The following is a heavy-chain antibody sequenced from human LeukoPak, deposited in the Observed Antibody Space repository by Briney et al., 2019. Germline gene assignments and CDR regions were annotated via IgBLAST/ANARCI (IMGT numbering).Heavy chain of an antibody. V-gene: IGHV4-34*01. CDR1: GGSFSGYY. CDR3: ARVRGSSGYDGNYYYHYMDV. Sequence: SETLSLTCAVYGGSFSGYYWSWIRQPPGKGLEWIGEINHSGSTNYNPSLKSRVTMSVDTSKNQFSLNLSSVTAADTAVYYCARVRGSSGYDGNYYYHYMDVWGKGTTVTISS. CDR2: INHSGST. J-gene: IGHJ6*03. D-gene: IGHD5-12*01.